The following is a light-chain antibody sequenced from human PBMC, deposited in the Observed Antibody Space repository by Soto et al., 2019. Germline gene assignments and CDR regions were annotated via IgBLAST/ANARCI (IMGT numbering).Light chain of an antibody. CDR2: KAS. CDR1: QSISSW. J-gene: IGKJ2*01. Sequence: DIQMTQSPSTLSTSVGDRVTITCRASQSISSWLAWYQQKPGKAPKLLIYKASSLESGVPSRFSGSGSGTEFTLTISSLQPDDFATYYCQQYNSYPYTFGQGTKLEIK. V-gene: IGKV1-5*03. CDR3: QQYNSYPYT.